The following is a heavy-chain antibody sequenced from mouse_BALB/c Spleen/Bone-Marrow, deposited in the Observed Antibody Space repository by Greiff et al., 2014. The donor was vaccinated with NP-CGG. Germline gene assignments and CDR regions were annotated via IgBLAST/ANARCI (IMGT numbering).Heavy chain of an antibody. J-gene: IGHJ3*01. D-gene: IGHD1-1*01. CDR1: GFNIKDTY. Sequence: EVQLVESGAELVKPGASVKLSCTASGFNIKDTYMHWVKQRPEQGLEWIGRIDPANGNTKYDPKFQGKATITADTSSNTAYLQLSNLTSEDTAVYYCAPYYYGSSQFAYWGQGTLVTVSA. V-gene: IGHV14-3*02. CDR3: APYYYGSSQFAY. CDR2: IDPANGNT.